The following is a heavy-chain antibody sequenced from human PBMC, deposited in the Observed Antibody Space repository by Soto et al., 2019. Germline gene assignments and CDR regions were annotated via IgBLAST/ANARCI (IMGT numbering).Heavy chain of an antibody. D-gene: IGHD4-17*01. J-gene: IGHJ4*02. CDR2: ISGSGGST. CDR3: AKGSKVTTSPTRFDY. CDR1: GFTFSSYA. V-gene: IGHV3-23*01. Sequence: PGGSLRLSCAASGFTFSSYAMSWVRQAPGKGLEWVSAISGSGGSTYYADSVKGRFTISRDNSKNTLYLQMNSLRAEDTAVYYCAKGSKVTTSPTRFDYWGQGTIVTVSS.